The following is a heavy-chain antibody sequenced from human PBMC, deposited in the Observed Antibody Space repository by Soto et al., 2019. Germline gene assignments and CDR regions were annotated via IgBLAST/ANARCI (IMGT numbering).Heavy chain of an antibody. D-gene: IGHD1-1*01. V-gene: IGHV4-31*03. CDR1: GGSISTVGHY. CDR2: IYHTGST. CDR3: ARATGTLRSRNCDY. Sequence: SETLSLTCSVSGGSISTVGHYWTWIRQPPGKGLEWIGSIYHTGSTYYSKSLRSRLTMSVDTSKSQFSLGLSSVTAADTAVYYCARATGTLRSRNCDYWGQGSLVTVSS. J-gene: IGHJ4*02.